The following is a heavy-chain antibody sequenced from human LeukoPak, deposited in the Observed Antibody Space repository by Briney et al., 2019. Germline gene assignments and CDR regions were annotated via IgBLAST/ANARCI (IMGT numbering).Heavy chain of an antibody. Sequence: SETLSLTCAVYGGSFSGYYWSWIRQPPGKGLEWIGEINHSGSTNYNPSLKSRVTISVDTSKNQFSLKLSSVTAADTAVYYCARDDGIGSSSPHFDYWGQGTLVTVSS. CDR1: GGSFSGYY. D-gene: IGHD6-13*01. V-gene: IGHV4-34*01. CDR2: INHSGST. CDR3: ARDDGIGSSSPHFDY. J-gene: IGHJ4*02.